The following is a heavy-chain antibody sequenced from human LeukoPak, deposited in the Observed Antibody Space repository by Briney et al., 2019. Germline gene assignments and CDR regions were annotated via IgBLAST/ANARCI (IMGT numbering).Heavy chain of an antibody. J-gene: IGHJ4*02. CDR1: GFTFSSYA. Sequence: PGGSLRLSCAASGFTFSSYAMHWVRQAPGKGLEWVAVISYDGSNKYYADSVKGRFTISRDNSKNTLYLQMNSLRAEDTAVYYCARDGSLWFGELLDYWGQGTLVTVSS. V-gene: IGHV3-30-3*01. CDR2: ISYDGSNK. CDR3: ARDGSLWFGELLDY. D-gene: IGHD3-10*01.